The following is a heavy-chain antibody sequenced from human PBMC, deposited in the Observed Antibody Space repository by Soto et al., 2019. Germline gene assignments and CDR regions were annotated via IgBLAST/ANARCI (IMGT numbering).Heavy chain of an antibody. CDR1: GGSISSDYYH. Sequence: PSETLSLTCTVSGGSISSDYYHWTWVRQSPERGLEWIGYIHHSGSILYNPSLQSRVTISVDTSKNQFSLHLSSVTAADTAVYFCAREDDGGDSLAVWGQGTTVTVSS. CDR3: AREDDGGDSLAV. D-gene: IGHD2-21*02. J-gene: IGHJ6*02. V-gene: IGHV4-30-4*08. CDR2: IHHSGSI.